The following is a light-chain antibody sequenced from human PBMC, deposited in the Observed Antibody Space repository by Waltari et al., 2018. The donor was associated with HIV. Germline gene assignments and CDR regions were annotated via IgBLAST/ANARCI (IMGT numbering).Light chain of an antibody. CDR2: AAS. J-gene: IGKJ1*01. V-gene: IGKV1-39*01. Sequence: DIQMTQSPSSLSASVGDRVTITCRASKIIGNYLNWYQQKLGKAPKVLIYAASTLQDWVPEMFSGTGYRTDFTLIISSLQREDFATYYCQHSYSTPRTFGQGTKVEIK. CDR3: QHSYSTPRT. CDR1: KIIGNY.